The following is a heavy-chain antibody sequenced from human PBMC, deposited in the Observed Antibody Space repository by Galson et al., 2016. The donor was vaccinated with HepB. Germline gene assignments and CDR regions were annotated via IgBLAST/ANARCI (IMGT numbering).Heavy chain of an antibody. J-gene: IGHJ4*02. CDR1: GYTFSSYP. Sequence: SVKVSCKASGYTFSSYPINWVRQAPGQGLEWMGWININSGSPTYAQGFTGRFVFSLDSSANTAYLQISSLQPEDTAMYYCTRDWWHGTFDYWGQGTLVTASA. D-gene: IGHD2-15*01. V-gene: IGHV7-4-1*02. CDR3: TRDWWHGTFDY. CDR2: ININSGSP.